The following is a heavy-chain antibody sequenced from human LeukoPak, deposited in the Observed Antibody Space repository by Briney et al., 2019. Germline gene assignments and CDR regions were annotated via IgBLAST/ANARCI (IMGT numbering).Heavy chain of an antibody. CDR3: ARQGGGNYYYMDV. J-gene: IGHJ6*03. CDR1: GGSFSGYY. D-gene: IGHD1-26*01. Sequence: SETLSLTCAVYGGSFSGYYWSWIRQPPGKGLEWTGEINHSGSTNYNPSLKSRVTISVDTSKNQFSLKLSSVTAADTAVYYCARQGGGNYYYMDVWGKGTTVTVSS. CDR2: INHSGST. V-gene: IGHV4-34*01.